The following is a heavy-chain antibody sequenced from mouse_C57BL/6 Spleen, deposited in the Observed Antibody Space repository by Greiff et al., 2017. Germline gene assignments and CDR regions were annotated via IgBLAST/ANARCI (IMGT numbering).Heavy chain of an antibody. V-gene: IGHV14-2*01. D-gene: IGHD2-1*01. CDR1: GFNIKDYY. CDR3: ARYASLYSPRDYFDY. J-gene: IGHJ2*01. CDR2: IDPEDGET. Sequence: VQLKESGAELVKPGASVKLSCTASGFNIKDYYMHWVKQRTEQGLEWIGRIDPEDGETKYAPKFQGKATITADTSSNTAYLQLSSLTSEDTAVYYCARYASLYSPRDYFDYWGQGTTLTVSS.